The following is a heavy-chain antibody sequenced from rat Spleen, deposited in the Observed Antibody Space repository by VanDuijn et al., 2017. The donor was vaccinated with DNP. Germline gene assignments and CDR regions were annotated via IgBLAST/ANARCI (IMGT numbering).Heavy chain of an antibody. CDR3: ARLEFGGYTYYFDY. CDR1: GYSITSDY. D-gene: IGHD1-11*01. V-gene: IGHV3-1*01. Sequence: EVQLQESGPGLVKPSQSLSLTCSVTGYSITSDYWGWIRKFPGNKMEWMGYISYSGSTGYNPSLKSRISITRDTSRNHFFLQLNSVTTEDTATYYCARLEFGGYTYYFDYWGQGLMVTVSS. CDR2: ISYSGST. J-gene: IGHJ2*01.